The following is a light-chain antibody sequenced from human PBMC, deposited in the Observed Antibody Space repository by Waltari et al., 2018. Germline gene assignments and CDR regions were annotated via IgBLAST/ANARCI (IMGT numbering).Light chain of an antibody. Sequence: DIIMTQTPRSLPVTPGEPASISCRSSQSLLHSDGYTYLDWYLQKPGQSQQLLIYLTSKRASGVPDRFSGSGSGTDFTLKISRVEAEDVGTYYCMQGSQLRTFGQGTKVELK. CDR3: MQGSQLRT. CDR1: QSLLHSDGYTY. J-gene: IGKJ1*01. V-gene: IGKV2-40*01. CDR2: LTS.